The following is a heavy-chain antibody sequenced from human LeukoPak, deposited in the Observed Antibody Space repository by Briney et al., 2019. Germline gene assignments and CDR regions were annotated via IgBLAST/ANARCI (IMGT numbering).Heavy chain of an antibody. Sequence: SETLSLPCTVSGGSISGYYWGWIRQPPGKGLEWIGYIYYSGSSTHNPSLKSRVTISVDTPKNQFSLELSSVTAADTAVYYCARDKQPGDYWGQGTLVTVSS. V-gene: IGHV4-59*01. CDR1: GGSISGYY. CDR2: IYYSGSS. CDR3: ARDKQPGDY. D-gene: IGHD5-18*01. J-gene: IGHJ4*02.